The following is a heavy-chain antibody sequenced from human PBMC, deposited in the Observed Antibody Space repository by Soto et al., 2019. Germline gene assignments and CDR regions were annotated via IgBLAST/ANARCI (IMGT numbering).Heavy chain of an antibody. V-gene: IGHV4-4*02. J-gene: IGHJ6*02. CDR2: IYHSGST. D-gene: IGHD1-26*01. Sequence: QVQLQESGPGLVNPSGTLSLTCAVSGGSISRSNWWSWVRQPPGKGLEWVGEIYHSGSTNYNPSLKSRVSISVDKSQNQFSVKLTSATAADTAVYYCARVSGSYYDGMDVWGQGTTVTVSS. CDR1: GGSISRSNW. CDR3: ARVSGSYYDGMDV.